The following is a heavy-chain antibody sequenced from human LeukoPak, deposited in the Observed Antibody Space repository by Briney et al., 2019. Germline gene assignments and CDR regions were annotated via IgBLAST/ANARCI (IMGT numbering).Heavy chain of an antibody. CDR1: GFTFSSYE. CDR3: AREEAAIRAFDI. D-gene: IGHD2-21*01. V-gene: IGHV3-48*03. CDR2: ISSSGSTI. Sequence: GGSLSLSCAASGFTFSSYEMNWARQAPGKGREWVSYISSSGSTIYYADSVKGRFTISRDNAKNSPYLQMNSLRAEDTAVYYCAREEAAIRAFDIWGQGTMVTVSS. J-gene: IGHJ3*02.